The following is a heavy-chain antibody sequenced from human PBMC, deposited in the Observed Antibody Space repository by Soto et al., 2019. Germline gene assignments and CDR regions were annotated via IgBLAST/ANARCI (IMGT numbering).Heavy chain of an antibody. CDR2: IIPIFGTA. Sequence: ASVKVSCKASGGTFSSYAISWVRQAPGQGLEWMGGIIPIFGTANYAQKFQGRVTITADESTSTAYMELSSLRSEDTAVYYCARGGSYIAASLLDYWVQGTLVTVSS. J-gene: IGHJ4*02. V-gene: IGHV1-69*13. CDR1: GGTFSSYA. CDR3: ARGGSYIAASLLDY. D-gene: IGHD6-6*01.